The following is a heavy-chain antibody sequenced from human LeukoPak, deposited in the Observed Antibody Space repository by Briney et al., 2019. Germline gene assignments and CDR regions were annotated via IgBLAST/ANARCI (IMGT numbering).Heavy chain of an antibody. CDR1: GFTFSSYD. V-gene: IGHV3-13*01. D-gene: IGHD1-26*01. Sequence: GGSLRLSCAASGFTFSSYDMHWVRQPTGKGLEWVSAIGVAANTFYSGSVKGRFTISRENAKNSLFLLMTSLRANDTAVYYCARQNTSHGNFDYWGQGILVTVSS. CDR3: ARQNTSHGNFDY. CDR2: IGVAANT. J-gene: IGHJ4*02.